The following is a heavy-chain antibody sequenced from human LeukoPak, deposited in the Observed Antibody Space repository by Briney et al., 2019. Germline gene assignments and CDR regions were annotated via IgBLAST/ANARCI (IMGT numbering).Heavy chain of an antibody. Sequence: SETLSLTCTVSGDSISSSSYYWGWIRQPPGKGLEWIGSIYYSGSTYYNPSLKSRVTISVDTSKNQFSLKLSSVTAADTAVYYCARSSSPYYDILTGYYTPGSFDYWGQGTLVTVSS. V-gene: IGHV4-39*07. CDR1: GDSISSSSYY. J-gene: IGHJ4*02. CDR2: IYYSGST. CDR3: ARSSSPYYDILTGYYTPGSFDY. D-gene: IGHD3-9*01.